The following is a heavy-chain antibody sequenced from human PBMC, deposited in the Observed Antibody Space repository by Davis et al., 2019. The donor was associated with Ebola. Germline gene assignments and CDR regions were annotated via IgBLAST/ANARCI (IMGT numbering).Heavy chain of an antibody. CDR1: GGSISSSSYY. CDR3: ARITMTRGAFDI. V-gene: IGHV4-39*07. D-gene: IGHD3-22*01. CDR2: INHSGST. Sequence: SETLSLTCTVSGGSISSSSYYWGWIRQPPGKGLEWIGEINHSGSTNYNPSLKSRVTISVDTSKNQFSLKLSSVTAADTAVYYCARITMTRGAFDIWGQGTMVTVSS. J-gene: IGHJ3*02.